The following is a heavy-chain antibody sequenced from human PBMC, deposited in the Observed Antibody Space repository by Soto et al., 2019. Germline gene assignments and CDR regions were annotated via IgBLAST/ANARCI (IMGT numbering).Heavy chain of an antibody. V-gene: IGHV5-51*01. Sequence: GESLKISCKGSGYSFTSYWIGWVRQMPGKGLEWMGIIYPGDSDTRYSPSFQGQVTISVDKSISTAYLQWSSLKASDTAMYYCARCIGYYGSGSYLEGAFDIWGQGTMVTVSS. CDR2: IYPGDSDT. CDR3: ARCIGYYGSGSYLEGAFDI. J-gene: IGHJ3*02. D-gene: IGHD3-10*01. CDR1: GYSFTSYW.